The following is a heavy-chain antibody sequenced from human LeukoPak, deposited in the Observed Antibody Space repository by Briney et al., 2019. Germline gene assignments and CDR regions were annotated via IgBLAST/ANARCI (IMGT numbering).Heavy chain of an antibody. D-gene: IGHD3-16*01. CDR1: GYTFTSYD. CDR3: GVGEGFDI. CDR2: IVPIFGTP. J-gene: IGHJ3*02. Sequence: SVKVSCKASGYTFTSYDINWVRQAPGQGLELMGKIVPIFGTPNYAQKFRGSVTISTGEYTSAAFMELSSLRSEDKAVYYCGVGEGFDIWGQGMTVTVSS. V-gene: IGHV1-69*05.